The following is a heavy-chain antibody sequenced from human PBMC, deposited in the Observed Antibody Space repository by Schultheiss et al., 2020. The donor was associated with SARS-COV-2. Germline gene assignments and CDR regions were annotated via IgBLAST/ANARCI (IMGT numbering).Heavy chain of an antibody. D-gene: IGHD2-2*01. CDR3: AKAGLSLGYCSSTSCSIDY. CDR2: IYYSGRT. V-gene: IGHV4-39*01. J-gene: IGHJ4*02. Sequence: SETLSLTCTVSGGSISSSSYYWGWIRQPPGKGLEWIGSIYYSGRTYYNPSLKSRVTISVDTSKNQFSLKLSSVTAADTAVYYCAKAGLSLGYCSSTSCSIDYWGQGTLVTVSS. CDR1: GGSISSSSYY.